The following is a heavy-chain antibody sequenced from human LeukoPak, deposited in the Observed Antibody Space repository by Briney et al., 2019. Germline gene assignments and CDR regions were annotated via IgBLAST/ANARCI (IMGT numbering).Heavy chain of an antibody. Sequence: SETLSLTCTVSGGSISSSYCSWIRQPAGKGLEWIGRIYTTGSTDSTDFNPSLKSRVTMSVDTSKNQFSLKLGSVTAADTAAYYCAGFGAGSYYWGQGTLVTVSS. D-gene: IGHD3-10*01. CDR2: IYTTGSTDST. J-gene: IGHJ4*02. V-gene: IGHV4-4*07. CDR1: GGSISSSY. CDR3: AGFGAGSYY.